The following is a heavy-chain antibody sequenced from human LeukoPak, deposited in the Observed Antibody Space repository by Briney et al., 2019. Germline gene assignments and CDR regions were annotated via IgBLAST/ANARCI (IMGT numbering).Heavy chain of an antibody. CDR3: AKRGVVIRVILVGFHKEANYFDS. CDR1: GVTLSNYG. Sequence: GGSLRLSCAVSGVTLSNYGMSWVRQAPGKGLGWVAGISGSGGSTNYADSVKGRFTISRDSPKNTLYLQMNSLRAEDTAVYFCAKRGVVIRVILVGFHKEANYFDSWGQGALVTVSS. J-gene: IGHJ4*02. D-gene: IGHD3-22*01. CDR2: ISGSGGST. V-gene: IGHV3-23*01.